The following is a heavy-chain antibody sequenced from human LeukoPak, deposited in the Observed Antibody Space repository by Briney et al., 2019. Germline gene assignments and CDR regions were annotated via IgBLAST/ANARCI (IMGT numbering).Heavy chain of an antibody. CDR2: ISYDGSNK. CDR3: ARDLNWYESYAFDI. Sequence: PGGSLRLSCAASGFTFSSYAMHWVRQAPGKGLEWVAVISYDGSNKYYADSVKGRFTISRDNSKNTLYLQMNSLRAEDTAVYYCARDLNWYESYAFDIWGQGTMVTVSS. J-gene: IGHJ3*02. V-gene: IGHV3-30*04. CDR1: GFTFSSYA. D-gene: IGHD1-1*01.